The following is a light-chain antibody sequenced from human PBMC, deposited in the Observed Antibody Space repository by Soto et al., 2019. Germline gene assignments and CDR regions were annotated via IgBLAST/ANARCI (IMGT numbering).Light chain of an antibody. V-gene: IGKV1-27*01. Sequence: DIQMTQSPSSLSASVGDRVTITCRASLPLSNYLAWYQKKPGKIPNLLIYAESTLQAGVSFRFSGSGSEAEVALNIVSLQPEDVAAYYCQTDDSAPLTFGGGTKVEIK. CDR3: QTDDSAPLT. J-gene: IGKJ4*01. CDR1: LPLSNY. CDR2: AES.